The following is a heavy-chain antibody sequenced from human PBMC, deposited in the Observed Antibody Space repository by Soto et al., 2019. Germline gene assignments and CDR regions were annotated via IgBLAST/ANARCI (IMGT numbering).Heavy chain of an antibody. CDR2: IYSGGST. V-gene: IGHV3-66*01. Sequence: EVQLVESGGGLVQPGGSLRLSCAASGFTVSSNYMSWVRQAPGKGLEWVSVIYSGGSTYYADSVKGRFTISRDNSKNPLYLQMNRLRAEDTAGYYWAREEYGVQTEGGFDYWGQGTPGPVPS. J-gene: IGHJ4*02. CDR1: GFTVSSNY. CDR3: AREEYGVQTEGGFDY. D-gene: IGHD4-17*01.